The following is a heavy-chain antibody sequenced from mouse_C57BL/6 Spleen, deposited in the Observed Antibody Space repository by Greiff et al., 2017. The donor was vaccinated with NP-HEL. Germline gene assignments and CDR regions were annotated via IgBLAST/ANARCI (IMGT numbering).Heavy chain of an antibody. D-gene: IGHD1-1*01. CDR3: ARFSHYYGSSYGY. J-gene: IGHJ2*01. CDR1: GYTFTSYW. Sequence: QVQLQQPGAELVRPGSSVKLSCKASGYTFTSYWMDWVKQRPGQGLEWIGNIYPSDSETHYNQKFKDKATLTVDKSSSTAYMQLSSLTSEDSAVYYCARFSHYYGSSYGYWGQGTTLAVSS. V-gene: IGHV1-61*01. CDR2: IYPSDSET.